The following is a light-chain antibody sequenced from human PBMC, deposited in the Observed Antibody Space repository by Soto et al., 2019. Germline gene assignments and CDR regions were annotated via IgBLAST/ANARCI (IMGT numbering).Light chain of an antibody. J-gene: IGLJ2*01. CDR1: SRDVGGYNY. CDR2: DVN. Sequence: QSALTQPASVSGSPGQSITISCAGTSRDVGGYNYVSWYQQHPGKAPKLMIYDVNNRPPGVSNRFSGSKSGYTTSLTISGLQAEDEAHYYCSSYTTSSTEVFGRGTQLTVL. CDR3: SSYTTSSTEV. V-gene: IGLV2-14*03.